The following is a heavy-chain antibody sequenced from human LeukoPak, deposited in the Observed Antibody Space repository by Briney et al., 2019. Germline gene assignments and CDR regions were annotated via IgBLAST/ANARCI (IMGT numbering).Heavy chain of an antibody. CDR1: GYTFTYHY. D-gene: IGHD1-26*01. J-gene: IGHJ4*02. CDR2: INPSNGDT. V-gene: IGHV1-46*01. Sequence: ASVKVSCKASGYTFTYHYIHLVRQAPGQGLEWMGIINPSNGDTNYAQRFQGRVTMTRDTSTSTVYMELSSLDSEDTAVYYCAREWDVGKDFDGWGQGTLVTVS. CDR3: AREWDVGKDFDG.